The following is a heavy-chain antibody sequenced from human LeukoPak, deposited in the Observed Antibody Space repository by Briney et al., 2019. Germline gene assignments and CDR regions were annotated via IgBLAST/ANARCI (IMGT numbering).Heavy chain of an antibody. Sequence: GGSLRLSCAASGFTFDDYAMHWVRQAPGKGLEWVSGISWNSGSIGYADSVKGRFTISRDNAKNSLYLQMNSLRAEDTALYYCASSRLAVAGQFDYWGQGTLVTXSS. V-gene: IGHV3-9*01. CDR3: ASSRLAVAGQFDY. CDR1: GFTFDDYA. J-gene: IGHJ4*02. D-gene: IGHD6-19*01. CDR2: ISWNSGSI.